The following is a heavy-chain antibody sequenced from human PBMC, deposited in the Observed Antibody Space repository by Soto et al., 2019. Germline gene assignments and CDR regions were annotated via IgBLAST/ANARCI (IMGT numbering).Heavy chain of an antibody. J-gene: IGHJ6*02. V-gene: IGHV1-69*01. CDR2: IIPMFGTA. CDR3: SRHGDILTGHLSGGSGHNGLDV. D-gene: IGHD3-9*01. CDR1: GGTFGSFA. Sequence: QVQLVQSGAEVRKPGSSVKLSCKTSGGTFGSFAVSWVRQAPGQGLQWMGGIIPMFGTANYAQKLQGRVTVAADDTTSTAYMEVSSLTTEDTAVYYCSRHGDILTGHLSGGSGHNGLDVRGQGTTVIVSS.